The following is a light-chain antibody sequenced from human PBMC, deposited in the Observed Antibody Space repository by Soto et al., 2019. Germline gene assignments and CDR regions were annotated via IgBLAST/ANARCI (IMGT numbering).Light chain of an antibody. CDR1: SSDVGGYNY. CDR2: DVT. Sequence: QSALTQPASVSGSPGQSIPISCTGTSSDVGGYNYVSWYQHHPGKAPKLMIYDVTNRPSGVSNRFSGSKSGNTASLTISGVQSEDEASYYCSSYTTTSTVVFGGGTKLTVL. V-gene: IGLV2-14*03. CDR3: SSYTTTSTVV. J-gene: IGLJ2*01.